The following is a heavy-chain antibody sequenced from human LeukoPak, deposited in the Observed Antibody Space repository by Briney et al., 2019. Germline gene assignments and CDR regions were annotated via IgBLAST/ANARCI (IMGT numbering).Heavy chain of an antibody. Sequence: GGSLRLSCAASGFTFSTYAMTWVRQAPGKALEWVSLISVPGGNTYYADSVKGRFTISRDNAWNSLSLQMFRLRVEDTAVYYCARENTRGGDLQYWGQGVRVTVSS. CDR2: ISVPGGNT. CDR3: ARENTRGGDLQY. CDR1: GFTFSTYA. V-gene: IGHV3-23*01. J-gene: IGHJ4*02. D-gene: IGHD2-21*02.